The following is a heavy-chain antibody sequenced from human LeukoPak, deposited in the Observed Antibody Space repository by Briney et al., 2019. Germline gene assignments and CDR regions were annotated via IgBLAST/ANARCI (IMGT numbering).Heavy chain of an antibody. CDR2: IRYDGSNK. CDR3: AKEGYSSSWNADFDY. D-gene: IGHD6-13*01. V-gene: IGHV3-30*02. CDR1: GFTFSSYG. J-gene: IGHJ4*02. Sequence: GGSLRLSCAASGFTFSSYGMHWVRQAPGKGLEWVAFIRYDGSNKYYADSVKGRFTISRDNSENTLYLQMNSLRAEDTAVYYCAKEGYSSSWNADFDYWGQGTLVIVSS.